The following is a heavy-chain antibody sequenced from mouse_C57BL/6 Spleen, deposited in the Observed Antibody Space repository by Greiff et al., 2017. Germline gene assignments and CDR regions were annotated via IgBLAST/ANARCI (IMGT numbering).Heavy chain of an antibody. CDR3: ARGGPILGRGVYFDY. J-gene: IGHJ2*01. Sequence: EVKVEESGGGLVKPGGSLKLSCAASGFTFSSYAMSWVRQTPEKRLEWVATISDGGSYTYYPDNVKGRFTISRDNAKNNLYLQMSHLKSEDTAMYYCARGGPILGRGVYFDYWGQGTTLTVSS. CDR1: GFTFSSYA. D-gene: IGHD4-1*01. CDR2: ISDGGSYT. V-gene: IGHV5-4*03.